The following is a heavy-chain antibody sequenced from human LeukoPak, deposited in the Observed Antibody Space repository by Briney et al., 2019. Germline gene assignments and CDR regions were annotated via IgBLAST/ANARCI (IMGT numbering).Heavy chain of an antibody. D-gene: IGHD6-19*01. CDR1: GFTFSSYS. Sequence: GGSLRLSCAASGFTFSSYSMNWIRQAPGKGLEWVSSISGSSSYIYYADSVKGRFTISRANAKNSLYLQMNSLRAEDTAVYYCARDQSSVAGTTYNWFDPWGQGTLVTVSS. J-gene: IGHJ5*02. V-gene: IGHV3-21*01. CDR3: ARDQSSVAGTTYNWFDP. CDR2: ISGSSSYI.